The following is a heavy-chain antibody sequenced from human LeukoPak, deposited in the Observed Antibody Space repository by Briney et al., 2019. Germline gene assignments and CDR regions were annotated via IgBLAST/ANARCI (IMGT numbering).Heavy chain of an antibody. CDR2: INPSGGST. D-gene: IGHD4-17*01. CDR1: GYTFTSCY. Sequence: ASVKVSCKASGYTFTSCYMHWVRQAPGQGLEWMGIINPSGGSTSYAQKFQGRVTMTRGTSISTAYMELSRLRSDDTAVYYCASLQDYGDYDLDYWGQGTLVTVSS. V-gene: IGHV1-46*01. CDR3: ASLQDYGDYDLDY. J-gene: IGHJ4*02.